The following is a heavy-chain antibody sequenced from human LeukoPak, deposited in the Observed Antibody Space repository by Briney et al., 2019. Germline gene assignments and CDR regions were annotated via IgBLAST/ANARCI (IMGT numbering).Heavy chain of an antibody. Sequence: GGSLRLSCAASGFTFSSYAMSWVRQAPGKGLEWVSAISGSDGSTYYADSVKGRFTISRDNSQNTLYLQMNSLRAEDTAVYYCAKDWAGSDRRYYFDYWGQGTLVTVSS. CDR1: GFTFSSYA. J-gene: IGHJ4*02. D-gene: IGHD3-22*01. V-gene: IGHV3-23*01. CDR2: ISGSDGST. CDR3: AKDWAGSDRRYYFDY.